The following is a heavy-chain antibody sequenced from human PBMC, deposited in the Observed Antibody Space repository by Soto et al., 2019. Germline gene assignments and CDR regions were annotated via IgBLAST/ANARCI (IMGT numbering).Heavy chain of an antibody. D-gene: IGHD3-22*01. CDR1: GYTFTSYG. V-gene: IGHV1-18*04. J-gene: IGHJ5*02. CDR2: ISAYNGNT. Sequence: ASVKFSCKASGYTFTSYGISWVRQAPGQGLEWMGWISAYNGNTNYAQKLQGRVTMTTDTSTSTAYMELRSLRSDDTAVYYCARPVDSSGYYYLNWFDPWGQGTLVTVSS. CDR3: ARPVDSSGYYYLNWFDP.